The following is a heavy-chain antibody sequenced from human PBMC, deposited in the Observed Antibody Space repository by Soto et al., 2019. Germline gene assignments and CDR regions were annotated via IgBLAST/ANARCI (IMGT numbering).Heavy chain of an antibody. J-gene: IGHJ3*02. CDR2: IIPIFGTA. CDR3: AREPSPAYYDSSGYYRPDAFDI. V-gene: IGHV1-69*13. D-gene: IGHD3-22*01. CDR1: GGTFSSYA. Sequence: SVKVSCKASGGTFSSYAISWVRQAPGQGLEWMGGIIPIFGTANYAQKFQGRVTITADESTGTAYMELSSLRSEDTAVYYCAREPSPAYYDSSGYYRPDAFDIWGQGTMVTVSS.